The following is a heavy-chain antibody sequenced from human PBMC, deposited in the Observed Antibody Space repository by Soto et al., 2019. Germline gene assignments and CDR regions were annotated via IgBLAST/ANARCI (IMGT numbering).Heavy chain of an antibody. CDR2: ISAYNGNT. CDR1: GYTFTSYG. CDR3: ARDRGYDWNDGWCEP. Sequence: QVQLVQSGAEVKKPGASVKVSCKASGYTFTSYGISWVRQAPGQGLEWMGRISAYNGNTNYAQKLQGRVTMTTDTSTSTAYMELRSLRSDDTAGYYGARDRGYDWNDGWCEPWGQGTRVTVSS. V-gene: IGHV1-18*01. D-gene: IGHD1-20*01. J-gene: IGHJ5*02.